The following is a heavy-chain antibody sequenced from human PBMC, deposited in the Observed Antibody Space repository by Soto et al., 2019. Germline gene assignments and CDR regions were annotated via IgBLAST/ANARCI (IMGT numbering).Heavy chain of an antibody. D-gene: IGHD2-2*01. CDR2: ITGSGGRT. CDR3: AKDLNPHPVDIVVSSYFDL. V-gene: IGHV3-23*01. CDR1: GFIFSNYA. J-gene: IGHJ4*02. Sequence: EVQLLESGGGLVQPGGSLRLSCAASGFIFSNYAMTWVRQAPGKGLEWVSTITGSGGRTSYTDSVKGRFTISRDNSNSKNSLYLQMNSLRAEDTAIYYCAKDLNPHPVDIVVSSYFDLWGQGTLVTVSS.